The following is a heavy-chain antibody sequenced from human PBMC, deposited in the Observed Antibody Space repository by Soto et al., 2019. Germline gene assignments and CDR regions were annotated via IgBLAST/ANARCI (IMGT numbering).Heavy chain of an antibody. V-gene: IGHV3-23*01. D-gene: IGHD3-10*01. Sequence: GGSLRLSCAASGFTFSSYAMSWVRQAPGKGLEWVSAISGSGGSTYYADSVKGRFTISRDNSKNTLYLQMNSLRAEDTAVYYCLRITMVRGVIIGLYYGMDVWGQGTTVTVSS. J-gene: IGHJ6*02. CDR3: LRITMVRGVIIGLYYGMDV. CDR1: GFTFSSYA. CDR2: ISGSGGST.